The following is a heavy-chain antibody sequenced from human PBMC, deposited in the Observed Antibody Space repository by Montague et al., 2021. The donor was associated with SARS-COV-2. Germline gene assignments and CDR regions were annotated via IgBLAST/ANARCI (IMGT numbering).Heavy chain of an antibody. CDR2: LEKKKST. CDR3: ASSHCGGDCY. CDR1: GVVELRRRSE. V-gene: IGHV4-4*09. D-gene: IGHD2-21*02. J-gene: IGHJ4*02. Sequence: SETLSLTCTVSGVVELRRRSEEHTSELQSHHELVCRLLLEKKKSTNYNPSLKSRVAISIDASKDQFSLELSSVTAADTAVYYCASSHCGGDCYSGQGTLVTV.